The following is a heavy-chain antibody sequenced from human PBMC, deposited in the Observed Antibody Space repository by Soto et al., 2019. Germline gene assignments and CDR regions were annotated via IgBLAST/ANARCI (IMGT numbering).Heavy chain of an antibody. CDR1: GGSVTNSSYY. D-gene: IGHD1-20*01. V-gene: IGHV4-39*01. J-gene: IGHJ4*02. Sequence: PSETLSLTCTVSGGSVTNSSYYWGWIRQSPGKGLEWIGSVYYRGRSYSKSSVKSRVTISVDTSKNQFSLNLNSVTASDTAVYFCVSQWTTVITQAYFYYWGPGALVTVSS. CDR3: VSQWTTVITQAYFYY. CDR2: VYYRGRS.